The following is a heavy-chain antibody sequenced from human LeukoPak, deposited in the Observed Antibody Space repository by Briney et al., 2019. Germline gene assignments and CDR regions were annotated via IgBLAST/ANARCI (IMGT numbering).Heavy chain of an antibody. D-gene: IGHD6-19*01. Sequence: ASVKVSCKASGYTFTGYYMHWVRQAPGQGLEWMGWINPNSGGTNYAQKFQGRVTMTRDTSISTAYMELSSLRSEDTAVYYCARGRKVWLPGGDWFDPWGQGTLVTVSS. CDR3: ARGRKVWLPGGDWFDP. CDR2: INPNSGGT. V-gene: IGHV1-2*02. J-gene: IGHJ5*02. CDR1: GYTFTGYY.